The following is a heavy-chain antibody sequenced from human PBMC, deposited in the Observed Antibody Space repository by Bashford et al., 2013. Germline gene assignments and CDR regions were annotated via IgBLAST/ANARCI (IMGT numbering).Heavy chain of an antibody. CDR3: ARDVLKYSSGWKTPFDS. J-gene: IGHJ4*02. V-gene: IGHV1-18*01. D-gene: IGHD6-19*01. Sequence: VASVKVSCKASGYTFTSYGISWVRQAPGQGLEWMGWISAYNGNTNYAQKLQGRVTMTTDTSTSTAYMELRSLRSDDTAVYYCARDVLKYSSGWKTPFDSWGQGTWYTGLL. CDR2: ISAYNGNT. CDR1: GYTFTSYG.